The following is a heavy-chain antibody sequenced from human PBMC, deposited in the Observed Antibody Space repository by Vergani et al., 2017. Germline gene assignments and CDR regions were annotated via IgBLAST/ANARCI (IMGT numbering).Heavy chain of an antibody. CDR2: IWYDGSNK. V-gene: IGHV3-33*01. CDR3: ARGGRDGYNPFDY. J-gene: IGHJ4*02. D-gene: IGHD5-24*01. Sequence: QVQLVESGGGVVQPGRSLRLSCAASGFTFSSYGMHRVRQAPGKGLEWVAVIWYDGSNKYYADSVKGRFTISRDNSKNTLYLQMNSLRAEDTAVYYCARGGRDGYNPFDYWGQGTLVTVSS. CDR1: GFTFSSYG.